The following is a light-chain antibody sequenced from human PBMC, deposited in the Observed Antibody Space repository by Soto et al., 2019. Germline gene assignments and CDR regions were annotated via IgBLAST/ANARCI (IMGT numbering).Light chain of an antibody. CDR2: AAS. CDR3: QQSYSSLLFT. Sequence: DIQMTQSPSSLSASVGDRVTITCRASQSISSYLNWYQQKPGKAPKLLIYAASSLLSGVPSRFSGSGSGTDFTLTISSLQPEDFATYYCQQSYSSLLFTFGQGTKLEIK. CDR1: QSISSY. J-gene: IGKJ2*01. V-gene: IGKV1-39*01.